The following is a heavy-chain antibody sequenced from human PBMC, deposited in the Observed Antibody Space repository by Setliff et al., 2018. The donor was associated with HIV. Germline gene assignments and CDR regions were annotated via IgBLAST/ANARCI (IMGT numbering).Heavy chain of an antibody. CDR2: IYSTGSS. Sequence: SETLSLTCTVSGGSISTYYWSWIRQPPGKGLEWIGSIYSTGSSDNNPSLKSRVTLSVDTSKHQFSLKLSSVTAADTAVYYCARVQMAYAAFDVWGQETMVTVSS. D-gene: IGHD4-17*01. CDR3: ARVQMAYAAFDV. CDR1: GGSISTYY. V-gene: IGHV4-59*01. J-gene: IGHJ3*01.